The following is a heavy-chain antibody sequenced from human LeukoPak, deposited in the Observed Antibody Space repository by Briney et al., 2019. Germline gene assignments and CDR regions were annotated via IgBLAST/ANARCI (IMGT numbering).Heavy chain of an antibody. CDR3: ARDPPTSYYDSSGRWGFDY. J-gene: IGHJ4*02. V-gene: IGHV3-74*01. CDR2: INSDGSST. Sequence: GGSLRLSCAASGFTFSSYWMHWVRQAPGKGLGWVSRINSDGSSTSYAESVKGRFTISRDNAKNTLYLQMNSLRAEDTAVYYCARDPPTSYYDSSGRWGFDYWGQGTLVTVSS. CDR1: GFTFSSYW. D-gene: IGHD3-22*01.